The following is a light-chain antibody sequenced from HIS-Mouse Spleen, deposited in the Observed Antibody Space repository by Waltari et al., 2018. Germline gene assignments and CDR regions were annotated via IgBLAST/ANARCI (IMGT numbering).Light chain of an antibody. V-gene: IGLV3-10*01. Sequence: SYELTQPPSVSVSPGQTASITCSGDKLGDKYACWYQQKPGQSPVLVIYEDSKRPSGIPERFSGSSSGTMATLTISGAQVEDEADYYCYSTDSSGNHVVFGGGTKLTVL. CDR2: EDS. CDR1: KLGDKY. CDR3: YSTDSSGNHVV. J-gene: IGLJ2*01.